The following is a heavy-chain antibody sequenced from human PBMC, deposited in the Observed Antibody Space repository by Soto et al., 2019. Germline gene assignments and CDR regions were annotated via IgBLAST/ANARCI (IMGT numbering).Heavy chain of an antibody. Sequence: EVQLLESGGGLVQPGGSLRLSCAASGFTFSSYAMSWVRQAPGKGLEWVSAISGSGGSTYYADSVKGRFTISRDNSKKTLYLQMNSLRAEDTAVYYCAKNKGGSYIVGANDYWGQGTLVTVSS. CDR1: GFTFSSYA. D-gene: IGHD1-26*01. J-gene: IGHJ4*02. V-gene: IGHV3-23*01. CDR2: ISGSGGST. CDR3: AKNKGGSYIVGANDY.